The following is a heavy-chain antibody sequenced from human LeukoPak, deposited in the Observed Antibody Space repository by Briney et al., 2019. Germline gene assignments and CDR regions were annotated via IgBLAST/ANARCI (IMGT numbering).Heavy chain of an antibody. CDR1: GFTFSSYG. J-gene: IGHJ4*02. CDR3: AKARDYGGKPYFDY. D-gene: IGHD4-23*01. CDR2: ISYDGSNK. Sequence: GGSLRLSCEASGFTFSSYGMHWVRQAPGKGLEWVAVISYDGSNKYYADSVKGRFTISRDNSKNTLYLQMNSLRAEDTAVYYCAKARDYGGKPYFDYWGQGTLVTVSS. V-gene: IGHV3-30*18.